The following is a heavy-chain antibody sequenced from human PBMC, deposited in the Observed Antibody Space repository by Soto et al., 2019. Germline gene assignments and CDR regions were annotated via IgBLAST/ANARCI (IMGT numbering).Heavy chain of an antibody. CDR1: GFTFSSYG. CDR2: IWYDGSNK. Sequence: QVQLVESGGGVVQPGRSLRLSCAASGFTFSSYGMHWVRQAPGKGLEWVAVIWYDGSNKYYADSVKGRFTISRDNSNNTRYLQMNSLRAEDTAVYYCARPANKERIPVNPCYIDVWGKGTPVTVSS. J-gene: IGHJ6*03. V-gene: IGHV3-33*01. D-gene: IGHD2-15*01. CDR3: ARPANKERIPVNPCYIDV.